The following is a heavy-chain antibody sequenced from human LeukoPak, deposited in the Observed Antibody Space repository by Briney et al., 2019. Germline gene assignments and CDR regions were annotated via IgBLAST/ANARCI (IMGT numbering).Heavy chain of an antibody. J-gene: IGHJ4*02. Sequence: PGGSLTLSCAASGFTFSSYGMHWLRQAPGKGLEWVAFIRYDGNNKYYADSVKGRFTISRDTSKNTLYLQMNSLTPEDTAVYYCAKDLGIAAALPYDYFDYWGQGTLVTVSS. V-gene: IGHV3-30*02. CDR2: IRYDGNNK. CDR1: GFTFSSYG. D-gene: IGHD6-13*01. CDR3: AKDLGIAAALPYDYFDY.